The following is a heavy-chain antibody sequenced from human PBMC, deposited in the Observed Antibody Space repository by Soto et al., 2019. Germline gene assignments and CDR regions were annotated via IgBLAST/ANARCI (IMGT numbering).Heavy chain of an antibody. CDR3: ARGYSSSWYNDY. V-gene: IGHV4-59*01. Sequence: SETLSLTCTVSGGSISSYYWSWIRQPPAKGLEWIGYIYYSGSTNYNPSLKSRVTISVDTSKNQFSLKLSSVTAADTAVYYCARGYSSSWYNDYWGQGTLVTVSS. D-gene: IGHD6-13*01. CDR2: IYYSGST. CDR1: GGSISSYY. J-gene: IGHJ4*02.